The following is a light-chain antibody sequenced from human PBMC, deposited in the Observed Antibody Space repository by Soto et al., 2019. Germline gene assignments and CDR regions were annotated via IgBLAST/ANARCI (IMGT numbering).Light chain of an antibody. CDR3: QHLRT. V-gene: IGKV3-20*01. J-gene: IGKJ2*01. Sequence: EIVLTQSPGTLSLSPGERATLSCRASQSVSSSYLAWYQQKPGQAPRLLIYGASSRATGIPDRFSGSGSGTDFTLPISRLEPEDFAVYYCQHLRTFGQGTKLEIK. CDR2: GAS. CDR1: QSVSSSY.